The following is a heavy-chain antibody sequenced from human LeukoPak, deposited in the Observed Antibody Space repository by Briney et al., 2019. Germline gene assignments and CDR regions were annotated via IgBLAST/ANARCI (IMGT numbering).Heavy chain of an antibody. CDR2: ISAYNGNT. D-gene: IGHD3-9*01. CDR1: GYTFTSYG. CDR3: ARTYYDILTGYYKPDYYYYYMDV. V-gene: IGHV1-18*01. J-gene: IGHJ6*03. Sequence: ASVKVSCKASGYTFTSYGISWVRQAPGQGLEWMGWISAYNGNTNYAQKLQGRVTMTTDTSTSAAYMELRSLRSDDTAVYYCARTYYDILTGYYKPDYYYYYMDVWGKGTTVTISS.